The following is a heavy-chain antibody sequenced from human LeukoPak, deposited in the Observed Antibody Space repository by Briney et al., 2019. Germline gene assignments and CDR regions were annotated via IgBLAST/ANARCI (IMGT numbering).Heavy chain of an antibody. J-gene: IGHJ4*02. Sequence: GGSLRLSCAASGFTFSSYAMSWVRQAPGRGLEWVPIIYSGGNTYYADSVKGRFTISRDSSKNTLFLQMNTLRAEDSAIYYCARYCSGGSCYDWGQGTLVTVSS. CDR3: ARYCSGGSCYD. CDR2: IYSGGNT. D-gene: IGHD2-15*01. CDR1: GFTFSSYA. V-gene: IGHV3-66*01.